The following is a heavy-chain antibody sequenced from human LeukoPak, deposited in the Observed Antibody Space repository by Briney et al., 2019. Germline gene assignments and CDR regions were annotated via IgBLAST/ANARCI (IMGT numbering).Heavy chain of an antibody. Sequence: SETLSLTCTVSGGSISSTGYYWGWIRQPPGKGLEWIGSIYHSGSTYYNPSLKSRVTISVDTSKNQFSLKLSSVTAADTAVYYCARVSQGDYVRWGQGTLVTVSS. CDR1: GGSISSTGYY. D-gene: IGHD4-17*01. CDR3: ARVSQGDYVR. J-gene: IGHJ4*02. CDR2: IYHSGST. V-gene: IGHV4-39*07.